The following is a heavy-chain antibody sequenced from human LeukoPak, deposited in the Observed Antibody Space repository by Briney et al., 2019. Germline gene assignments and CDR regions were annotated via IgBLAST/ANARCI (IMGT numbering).Heavy chain of an antibody. Sequence: SGGSLRLSCAASGFTFGSYAMSWVRQAPGKGLEWVSAISGSGGSTYYADSVKGRFTISRDNSKNTLYLQMNSLRAEDTAVYYCAKDRIYYDSSGLTHDYWGQGTLVTVSS. CDR1: GFTFGSYA. CDR2: ISGSGGST. V-gene: IGHV3-23*01. CDR3: AKDRIYYDSSGLTHDY. D-gene: IGHD3-22*01. J-gene: IGHJ4*02.